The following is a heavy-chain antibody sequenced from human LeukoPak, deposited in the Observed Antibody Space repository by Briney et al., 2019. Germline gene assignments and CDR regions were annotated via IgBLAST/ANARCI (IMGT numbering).Heavy chain of an antibody. D-gene: IGHD3-10*01. CDR3: ARDRVRPPYGSGSYYYGMDV. V-gene: IGHV4-4*07. CDR2: IYTSGST. CDR1: GGSISSYY. Sequence: SETLSLTCTVSGGSISSYYWRWIRQPAGKGLEWIGRIYTSGSTNYNPSLKSRVTMSVDTSKNQFSLKLSSVTAADTAVYYCARDRVRPPYGSGSYYYGMDVWGQGTTVTVSS. J-gene: IGHJ6*02.